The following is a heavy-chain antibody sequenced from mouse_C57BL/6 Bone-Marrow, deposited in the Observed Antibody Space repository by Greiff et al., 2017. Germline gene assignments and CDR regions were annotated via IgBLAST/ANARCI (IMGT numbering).Heavy chain of an antibody. Sequence: QVQLQQSGAELARPGASVKLSCKASGYTFTSYGISWVKQRTGQGLEWIGEIYPRSGNTYYNEKFKGKATLTADKSSSTAYMELRSLTSEDSAVYFCARKRGDLLLRFYYVDYWGQGTTLTVSS. D-gene: IGHD1-1*01. J-gene: IGHJ2*01. CDR2: IYPRSGNT. CDR3: ARKRGDLLLRFYYVDY. V-gene: IGHV1-81*01. CDR1: GYTFTSYG.